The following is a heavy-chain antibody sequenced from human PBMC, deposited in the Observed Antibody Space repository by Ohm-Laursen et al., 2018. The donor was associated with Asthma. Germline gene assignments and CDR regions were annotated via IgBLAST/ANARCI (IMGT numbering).Heavy chain of an antibody. CDR3: AKDSSEVVAADEY. Sequence: GSLRLSCAASGFTFNKHHMTWVRQAPGKGLEWVSAIDGSGGRTYYADSVKGQFTISRDNPRNTLYLQMNSLRAEDTAVYYCAKDSSEVVAADEYWGQGTLVTVSS. CDR1: GFTFNKHH. J-gene: IGHJ4*02. CDR2: IDGSGGRT. D-gene: IGHD2-15*01. V-gene: IGHV3-23*01.